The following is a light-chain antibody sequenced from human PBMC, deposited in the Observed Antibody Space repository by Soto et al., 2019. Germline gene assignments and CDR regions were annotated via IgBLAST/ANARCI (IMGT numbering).Light chain of an antibody. CDR1: QSVSSSY. J-gene: IGKJ5*01. Sequence: VLTQSPGTLSLSPGERATLSCRASQSVSSSYLAWYQKKPGQAPRLLIYGASSRATGIPARFSGSGSGTELTLTISSLQSEDFAVYYCQQYNNWPPDTFGQGARLEIK. CDR3: QQYNNWPPDT. V-gene: IGKV3-15*01. CDR2: GAS.